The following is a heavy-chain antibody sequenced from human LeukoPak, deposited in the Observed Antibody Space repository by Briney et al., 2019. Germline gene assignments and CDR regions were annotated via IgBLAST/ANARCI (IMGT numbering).Heavy chain of an antibody. CDR2: IYAAET. J-gene: IGHJ4*02. Sequence: GTLRLSCAASGFTFSSYGMSWIRQSAGKGLEWIGRIYAAETDFNPSLKSRLTMSIDTSKNQFSLKLRSVTAADTAVYYCARHQGWLQWEYWGQGTLVTVSS. CDR3: ARHQGWLQWEY. V-gene: IGHV4-4*07. D-gene: IGHD5-24*01. CDR1: GFTFSSYG.